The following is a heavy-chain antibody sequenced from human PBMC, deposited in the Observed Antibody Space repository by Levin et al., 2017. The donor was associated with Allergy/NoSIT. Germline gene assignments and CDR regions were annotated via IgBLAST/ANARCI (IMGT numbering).Heavy chain of an antibody. Sequence: ASETLSLTCTVSGGSISSGDYYWSWIRQPPGKGLEWIGYIYYSGSTYYNPSLKSRVTISVDTSKNQFSLKLSSVTAADTAVYYCARDVRFGESPKYYDYGMDVWGQGTTVTVSS. CDR3: ARDVRFGESPKYYDYGMDV. D-gene: IGHD3-10*01. CDR2: IYYSGST. J-gene: IGHJ6*02. V-gene: IGHV4-30-4*01. CDR1: GGSISSGDYY.